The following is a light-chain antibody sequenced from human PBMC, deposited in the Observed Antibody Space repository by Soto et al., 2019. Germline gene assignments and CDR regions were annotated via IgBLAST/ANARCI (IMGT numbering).Light chain of an antibody. CDR2: SNN. CDR1: SSNIGAGYD. J-gene: IGLJ3*02. Sequence: QSVLTQPPSVSGAPGQRVTISCTGTSSNIGAGYDVHWYQQLPGKAPTLLIYSNNDRPSGVPDRFSGSKSGTSASLAITGLQADDQADYYCHSYDSSLSAVVFGGGTKLTVL. CDR3: HSYDSSLSAVV. V-gene: IGLV1-40*01.